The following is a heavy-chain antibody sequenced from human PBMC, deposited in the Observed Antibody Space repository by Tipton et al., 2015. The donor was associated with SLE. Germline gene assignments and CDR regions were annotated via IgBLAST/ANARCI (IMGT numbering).Heavy chain of an antibody. Sequence: SLRLSCAASGFTFSSYEMNWVRQAPGKGLEWVSYISSSGSTIYYADSVKGRFTISRDNAKNSLYLQMNSLRAEDTAVYYCARDIELWPTFDYWGQGTLVTVSS. V-gene: IGHV3-48*03. CDR2: ISSSGSTI. D-gene: IGHD5-18*01. CDR3: ARDIELWPTFDY. CDR1: GFTFSSYE. J-gene: IGHJ4*02.